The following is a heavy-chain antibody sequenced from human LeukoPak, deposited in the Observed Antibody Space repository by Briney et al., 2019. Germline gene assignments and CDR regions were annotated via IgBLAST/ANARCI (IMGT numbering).Heavy chain of an antibody. J-gene: IGHJ4*02. CDR3: ARSPEMTLYYYGSGSYFDY. Sequence: SETLSLTCTVSGGSISSGGYYWSWIRQHPGKGLEWIGYIYYSGSTYYNPSLKSRVTISVDTSKNQSSLKLSSVTAADTAVYYCARSPEMTLYYYGSGSYFDYWGQGTLVTVSS. D-gene: IGHD3-10*01. CDR2: IYYSGST. V-gene: IGHV4-31*03. CDR1: GGSISSGGYY.